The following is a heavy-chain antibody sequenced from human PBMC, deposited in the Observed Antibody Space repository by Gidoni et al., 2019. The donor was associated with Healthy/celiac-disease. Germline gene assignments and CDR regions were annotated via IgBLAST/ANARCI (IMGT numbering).Heavy chain of an antibody. D-gene: IGHD4-4*01. CDR1: GYTFTIYA. Sequence: QVQLVQSGAEAKKPGASVKVSCKAFGYTFTIYAMHWVRQAPGQRLEWMGWINAGNGNTKYSQKFQGRVTITRDTSASTAYMELSSLRSEDTAVYYCARDDTVTTLGFDYWGQGTLVTVSS. CDR3: ARDDTVTTLGFDY. CDR2: INAGNGNT. V-gene: IGHV1-3*01. J-gene: IGHJ4*02.